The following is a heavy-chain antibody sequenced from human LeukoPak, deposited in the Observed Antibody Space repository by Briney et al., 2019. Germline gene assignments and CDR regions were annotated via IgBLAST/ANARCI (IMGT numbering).Heavy chain of an antibody. V-gene: IGHV3-33*06. CDR1: GFTFSSYG. CDR2: IWYDGSNK. J-gene: IGHJ4*02. D-gene: IGHD4-17*01. Sequence: GGSLRLSCAASGFTFSSYGMHWVRQAPGKGLEWVAVIWYDGSNKYYADSVKGRFTISRDNSKNTLYLQMNSLRAEDTAVYYCAKGDSSTVAGSIDYWGQGTLVTVSS. CDR3: AKGDSSTVAGSIDY.